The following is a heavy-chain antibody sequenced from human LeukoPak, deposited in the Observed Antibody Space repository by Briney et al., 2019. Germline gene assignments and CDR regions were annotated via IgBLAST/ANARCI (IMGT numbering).Heavy chain of an antibody. D-gene: IGHD3-3*01. CDR1: GYSFTSYW. J-gene: IGHJ4*02. CDR2: IYPGDSYT. CDR3: ARYDFGVVITGH. Sequence: GESLKLYCKGSGYSFTSYWIGWARQMPGKGLECMGIIYPGDSYTRYSPSFQGQVTIAADKSISTAYLQWSSLKASDTAMYYCARYDFGVVITGHWGQGPLVTVSS. V-gene: IGHV5-51*01.